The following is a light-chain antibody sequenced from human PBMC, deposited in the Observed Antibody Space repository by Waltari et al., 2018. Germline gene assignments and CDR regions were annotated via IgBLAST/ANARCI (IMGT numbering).Light chain of an antibody. Sequence: DIQMTQSPSTLSASVGDRVTITCRASQSISTWLAWYQQKPGKAPKVLIYKASSLESGVPSRFSGSGSGTEFTLTISSLQPDDFATYYCQQYENFPWTFGQGTKVEVK. J-gene: IGKJ1*01. V-gene: IGKV1-5*03. CDR2: KAS. CDR3: QQYENFPWT. CDR1: QSISTW.